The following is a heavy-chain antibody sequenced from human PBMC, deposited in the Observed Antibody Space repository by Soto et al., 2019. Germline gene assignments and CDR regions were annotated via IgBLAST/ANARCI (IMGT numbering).Heavy chain of an antibody. D-gene: IGHD3-10*01. Sequence: QVQLQESGPGLVKPSQTLSLTCTVSGGSISSDRYFWSWVRPHPGKGLEWIAYILNSGSNYFNPSLKSRVTFSVDTPKSQFSLHLTSVTAADTAVYYCARGHTTFGFYHYGWDVWGQGTTFIVSS. CDR3: ARGHTTFGFYHYGWDV. J-gene: IGHJ6*02. CDR2: ILNSGSN. CDR1: GGSISSDRYF. V-gene: IGHV4-31*03.